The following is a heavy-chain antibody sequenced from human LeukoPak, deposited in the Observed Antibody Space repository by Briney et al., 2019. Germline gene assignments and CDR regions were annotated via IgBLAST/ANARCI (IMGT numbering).Heavy chain of an antibody. CDR3: ARDFVYYGSGSYEYYFDY. V-gene: IGHV1-46*01. D-gene: IGHD3-10*01. J-gene: IGHJ4*02. Sequence: GASVKVSCKASGYTFTSYYMHWVRQAPGQGLEWMGIINPSGGSTSYAQKFQGRVTMTRDMSTSTVYMELSSLRSEDTAVYYCARDFVYYGSGSYEYYFDYWGQGTLVTVSS. CDR1: GYTFTSYY. CDR2: INPSGGST.